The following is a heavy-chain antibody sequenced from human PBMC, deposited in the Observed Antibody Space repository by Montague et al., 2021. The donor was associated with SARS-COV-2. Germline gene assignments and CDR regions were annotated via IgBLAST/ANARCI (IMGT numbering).Heavy chain of an antibody. D-gene: IGHD6-13*01. V-gene: IGHV4-34*01. CDR1: GGSLSGYY. Sequence: SETLSLTCAVYGGSLSGYYWSWIRQPPEKGLEWIGEINHSANTKYNPSLKSPVTISIDTSKNQFFLNLRSMVAADTAVYYCTRDRGIAAADNYYYGMDVWGPGTTVTVSS. J-gene: IGHJ6*02. CDR2: INHSANT. CDR3: TRDRGIAAADNYYYGMDV.